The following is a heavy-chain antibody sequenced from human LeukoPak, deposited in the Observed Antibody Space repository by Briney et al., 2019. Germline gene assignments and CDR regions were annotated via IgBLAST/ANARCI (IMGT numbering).Heavy chain of an antibody. Sequence: GGSLRLSCAASGFTFSSYAMHWVRQAPGKGLEWVAVISYDGSNKYYADSVKGRFTISRDNSKNTLYLQMNSLRAEDTAVYYCAKDFYYYDSSGKVPDYWGQGTLVTVSS. V-gene: IGHV3-30-3*01. CDR3: AKDFYYYDSSGKVPDY. CDR2: ISYDGSNK. D-gene: IGHD3-22*01. CDR1: GFTFSSYA. J-gene: IGHJ4*02.